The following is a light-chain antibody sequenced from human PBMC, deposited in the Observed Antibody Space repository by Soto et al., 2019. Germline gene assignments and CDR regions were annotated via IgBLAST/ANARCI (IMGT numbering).Light chain of an antibody. CDR2: DVS. V-gene: IGLV2-14*01. CDR1: SSDVGGYNY. CDR3: SSYTSSSTLDV. J-gene: IGLJ1*01. Sequence: QSALTQHASLSGSPGQSITISCTGTSSDVGGYNYVSWYQQHPGKAPKLMIYDVSNRPSGVSNRFSGSKSGNTASLTISGLQAEDEADYYCSSYTSSSTLDVFGTGTKVTVL.